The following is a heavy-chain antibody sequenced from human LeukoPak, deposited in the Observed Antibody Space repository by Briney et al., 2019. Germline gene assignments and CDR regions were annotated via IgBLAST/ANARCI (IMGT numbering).Heavy chain of an antibody. CDR3: ARERSGLRYYGMDV. V-gene: IGHV3-53*01. Sequence: GGSLRLSCAASGFTVSSNYMSWVRQAPGKGLEWVSVIYSGGSTYYADSVKGRFTISRDNSKNTLYLQMNSLRAEDTAVYYCARERSGLRYYGMDVWGQGTTVTVSS. D-gene: IGHD2-21*02. J-gene: IGHJ6*02. CDR1: GFTVSSNY. CDR2: IYSGGST.